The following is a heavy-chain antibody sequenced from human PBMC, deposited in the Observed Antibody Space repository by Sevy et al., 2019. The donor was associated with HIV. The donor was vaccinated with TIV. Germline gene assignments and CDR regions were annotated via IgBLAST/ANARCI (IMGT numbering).Heavy chain of an antibody. CDR3: AGPILTYRSGWSYYDH. CDR2: IRYIGST. CDR1: GASISSSGYY. Sequence: SETLSLTCTVSGASISSSGYYWGWIRQPPGKGLEWIASIRYIGSTYYNPSLRSRVTISADASKNQISLKLNSVTAADTAVYYCAGPILTYRSGWSYYDHWGQGTVVTVSS. D-gene: IGHD6-19*01. J-gene: IGHJ4*02. V-gene: IGHV4-39*01.